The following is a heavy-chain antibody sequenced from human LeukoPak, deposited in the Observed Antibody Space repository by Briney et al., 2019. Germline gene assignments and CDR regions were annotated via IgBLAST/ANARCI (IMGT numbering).Heavy chain of an antibody. CDR1: GGSISSGNW. Sequence: RTSETLSLTCAVSGGSISSGNWWSWVRQPPGKGLEWIGEIYHTGTTNYNPSLESRVTISVDKSKNQFSLQLRSLTAADTAVYYCVRDGGNRSGWHYFGYWGQGTLVTVSS. CDR2: IYHTGTT. J-gene: IGHJ4*02. D-gene: IGHD6-19*01. CDR3: VRDGGNRSGWHYFGY. V-gene: IGHV4-4*02.